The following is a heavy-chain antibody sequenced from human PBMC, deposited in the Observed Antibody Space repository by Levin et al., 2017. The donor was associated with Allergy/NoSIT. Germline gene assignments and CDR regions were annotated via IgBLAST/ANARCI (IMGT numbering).Heavy chain of an antibody. Sequence: SGGSLRLSCKPSGYTFTSYGLGWVRQAPGQGLEWMGWISTYSGNTNYAHKFQGRVTMTTDTSTSTAYMELRSLRSDDTAVYFCASRSGTYPYYFDYWGQGTLVTVSS. V-gene: IGHV1-18*01. CDR1: GYTFTSYG. CDR2: ISTYSGNT. D-gene: IGHD3-3*01. J-gene: IGHJ4*02. CDR3: ASRSGTYPYYFDY.